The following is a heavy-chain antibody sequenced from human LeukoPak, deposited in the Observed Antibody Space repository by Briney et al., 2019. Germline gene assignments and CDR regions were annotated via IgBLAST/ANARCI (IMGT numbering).Heavy chain of an antibody. Sequence: SQTLSLTCAISGDSVSSNSAAWNWIRQSPSRGLEWLGRTYYRSKWYNDYAVSVKSRITINPDTSKNQFSLQLNSVTSEDTAVYYCAREVLIYYDSSGYQYYFDYWGQGTLVTVSS. CDR2: TYYRSKWYN. D-gene: IGHD3-22*01. V-gene: IGHV6-1*01. CDR1: GDSVSSNSAA. J-gene: IGHJ4*02. CDR3: AREVLIYYDSSGYQYYFDY.